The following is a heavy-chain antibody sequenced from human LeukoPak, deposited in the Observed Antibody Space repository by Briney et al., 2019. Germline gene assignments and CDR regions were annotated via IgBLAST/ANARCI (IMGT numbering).Heavy chain of an antibody. CDR1: GGSISSSSYY. V-gene: IGHV4-39*01. Sequence: SETLSLTCSVSGGSISSSSYYWGWIRQPPGKGLEWIGSIYHSGSTYYDPSLESRVTISVDTSKNQFSLKLSSVTAADTAVYYCARTYGDYLSNIQHWGQGTLVTVSS. CDR3: ARTYGDYLSNIQH. J-gene: IGHJ1*01. CDR2: IYHSGST. D-gene: IGHD4-17*01.